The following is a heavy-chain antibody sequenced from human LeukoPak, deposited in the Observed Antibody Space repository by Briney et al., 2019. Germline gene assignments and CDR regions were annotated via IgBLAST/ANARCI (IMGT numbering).Heavy chain of an antibody. CDR2: ISWNSGDI. V-gene: IGHV3-9*01. CDR1: GFTFDDYA. CDR3: ARGSRFGVVERDAFDI. D-gene: IGHD3-3*01. J-gene: IGHJ3*02. Sequence: GRSLRLSCAASGFTFDDYAMHWVRQAPGKGLEWVSGISWNSGDIGYADSVKGRFTISRDNAKNSLYLQMNSLRAEDTAVYYCARGSRFGVVERDAFDIWGQGTMVTVSS.